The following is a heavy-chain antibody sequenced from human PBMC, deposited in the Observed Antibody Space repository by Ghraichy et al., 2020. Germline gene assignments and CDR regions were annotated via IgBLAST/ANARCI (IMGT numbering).Heavy chain of an antibody. J-gene: IGHJ6*02. Sequence: GGSLRLSCAASGFTFSRYGMHWVRQAPGKGLEWVAVTSYDGSNINYADSVKGRFTISRDNSKNTLYLQMNSLRAEDTAVYYCAKERDSSGYYSFRGDYYGMDVWGQGTTVTVSS. D-gene: IGHD3-22*01. V-gene: IGHV3-30*18. CDR3: AKERDSSGYYSFRGDYYGMDV. CDR1: GFTFSRYG. CDR2: TSYDGSNI.